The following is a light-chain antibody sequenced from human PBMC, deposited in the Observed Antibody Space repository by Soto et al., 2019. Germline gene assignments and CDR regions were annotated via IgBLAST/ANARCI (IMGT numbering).Light chain of an antibody. Sequence: EIVLTQSPGTLSFSPGERATLSCRASKSVSSSYLAWYQQKPGQAPGLLIYGASSRATGIPDRFSGSGSGTDFTLTISRLEPEDFAVYYCQQYGSSPTFGQGTKVEIK. CDR2: GAS. CDR3: QQYGSSPT. CDR1: KSVSSSY. J-gene: IGKJ1*01. V-gene: IGKV3-20*01.